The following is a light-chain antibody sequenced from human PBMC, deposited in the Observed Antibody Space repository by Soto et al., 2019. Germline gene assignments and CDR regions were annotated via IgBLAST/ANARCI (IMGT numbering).Light chain of an antibody. J-gene: IGKJ1*01. CDR1: QSISNTF. CDR3: QQYYSSWT. CDR2: GAS. Sequence: EIVLTQSPGTLSLSPGEGATLSCRASQSISNTFLAWNQQRPGQAPRILIYGASRRATGIPDRFSGSGSGTDFTLTISRLEPEDFALYYCQQYYSSWTFGQGTKVEMK. V-gene: IGKV3-20*01.